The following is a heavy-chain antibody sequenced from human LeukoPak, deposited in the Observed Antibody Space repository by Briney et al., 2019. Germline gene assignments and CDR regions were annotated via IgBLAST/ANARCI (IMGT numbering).Heavy chain of an antibody. CDR3: ARGVVVTRDLNFDY. Sequence: PSETLSLTCTVSGGSISIHYWTWIRQPPGKGLEWIGYIYYSGSTNYNPSLKSRVTISVDTSKNQFSLKLTSVTAADTAVYYCARGVVVTRDLNFDYWGQGTLVTVSS. V-gene: IGHV4-59*11. CDR2: IYYSGST. J-gene: IGHJ4*02. D-gene: IGHD3-22*01. CDR1: GGSISIHY.